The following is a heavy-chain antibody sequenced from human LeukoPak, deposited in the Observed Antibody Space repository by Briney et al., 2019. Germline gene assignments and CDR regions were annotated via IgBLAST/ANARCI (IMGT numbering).Heavy chain of an antibody. Sequence: GGSLRLSCAASGFTFSSYSMNWVRQAPGKGLEWVSSISSGSTYMYYADSVKGRFTISRDNAQNSMYLRMNSLRAEDTAVYYCGRVGGRSKAAKGDAFDIWGQETMVTVSS. CDR1: GFTFSSYS. CDR2: ISSGSTYM. V-gene: IGHV3-21*01. CDR3: GRVGGRSKAAKGDAFDI. J-gene: IGHJ3*02. D-gene: IGHD6-6*01.